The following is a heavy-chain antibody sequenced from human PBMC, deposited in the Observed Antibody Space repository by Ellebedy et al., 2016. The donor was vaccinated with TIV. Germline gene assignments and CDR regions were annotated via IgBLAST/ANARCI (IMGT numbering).Heavy chain of an antibody. Sequence: GRFTISRDNSENTVFLQMSSLRGEDTAVYYCARGVATLFYHGMDVWGQGTTVTVS. J-gene: IGHJ6*02. CDR3: ARGVATLFYHGMDV. D-gene: IGHD3-3*01. V-gene: IGHV3-30*15.